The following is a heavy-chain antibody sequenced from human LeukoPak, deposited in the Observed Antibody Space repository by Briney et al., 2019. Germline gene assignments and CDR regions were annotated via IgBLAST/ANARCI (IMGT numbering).Heavy chain of an antibody. CDR2: ISYDGSNK. J-gene: IGHJ4*02. D-gene: IGHD3-10*01. CDR3: ARDRVTMVRTLDY. CDR1: GFTFSSYA. V-gene: IGHV3-30-3*01. Sequence: GRSLRLSCAASGFTFSSYAMHWVRQAPGKGLEWVAVISYDGSNKYYADSVKGRFTISRDNSKNTLYLQMNSLRAEDTAVYYCARDRVTMVRTLDYWGQGTLVTVSS.